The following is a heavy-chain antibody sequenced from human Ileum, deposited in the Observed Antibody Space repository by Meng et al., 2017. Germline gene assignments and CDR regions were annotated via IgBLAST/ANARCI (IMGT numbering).Heavy chain of an antibody. Sequence: QVQLVQSGAEVKKHGASVKVYCKASGYICTRYGIGWVRQAPGQGLEWMGWISAYSGNTKYAQKLQGRVTMTTDTSTSTAYMELRNLRSDDTAVYYCARDTVGTTLGDYWGQGTLVTVSS. D-gene: IGHD4-23*01. CDR3: ARDTVGTTLGDY. CDR2: ISAYSGNT. V-gene: IGHV1-18*01. J-gene: IGHJ4*02. CDR1: GYICTRYG.